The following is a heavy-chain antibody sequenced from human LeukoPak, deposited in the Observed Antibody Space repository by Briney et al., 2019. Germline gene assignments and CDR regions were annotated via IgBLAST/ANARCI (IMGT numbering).Heavy chain of an antibody. CDR1: GFTFSSYW. CDR3: ARIKPPRYCSGGSCYVIY. D-gene: IGHD2-15*01. V-gene: IGHV3-7*01. J-gene: IGHJ4*02. CDR2: IKQDGSEK. Sequence: GGSLRLSCAASGFTFSSYWMSWVRQAPGKGLEWVANIKQDGSEKYYVDSVKGRFTISRDNAKNSLYLRMNSLRAEDTAVYYCARIKPPRYCSGGSCYVIYWGQGTLVTVSS.